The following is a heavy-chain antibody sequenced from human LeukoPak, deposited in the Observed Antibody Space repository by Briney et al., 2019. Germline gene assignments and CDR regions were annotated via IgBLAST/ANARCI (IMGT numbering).Heavy chain of an antibody. CDR2: IRSKAYGGAT. V-gene: IGHV3-49*04. Sequence: GGSLRLSCTASGFTFGDYAMSWVRQAPGKGLEWVGSIRSKAYGGATEYAASVKGRLTISRDDSKSIAYLQMNSLKTEDTAVYYCTRDFFSGYSSSWFDYWGQGTLVTVSS. D-gene: IGHD6-13*01. CDR3: TRDFFSGYSSSWFDY. J-gene: IGHJ4*02. CDR1: GFTFGDYA.